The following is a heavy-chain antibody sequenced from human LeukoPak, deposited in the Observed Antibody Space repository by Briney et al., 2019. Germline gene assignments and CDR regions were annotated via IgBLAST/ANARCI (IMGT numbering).Heavy chain of an antibody. Sequence: SETLSLTCTVSGGSVSSGSYYWSWIRQPPGKGLEWIGYIYYSGSTNYNPSLKSRVTISVDTSKNQFSLKLSSVTAADTAVYYCARDHGDYWFDHWGQGTLVTVSS. D-gene: IGHD4-17*01. CDR2: IYYSGST. CDR1: GGSVSSGSYY. CDR3: ARDHGDYWFDH. V-gene: IGHV4-61*01. J-gene: IGHJ5*02.